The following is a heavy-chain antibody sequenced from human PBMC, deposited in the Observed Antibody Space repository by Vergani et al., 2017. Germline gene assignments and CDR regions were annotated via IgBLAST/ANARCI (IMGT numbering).Heavy chain of an antibody. J-gene: IGHJ2*01. V-gene: IGHV4-39*07. D-gene: IGHD3-16*02. Sequence: QVQLQESGPGLVKPSQTLSLTCTVSGGSISSGSYYWSWIRQPPGKGLEWIGEINHSGSTNYNPSLKSRVTISVDTSKNQFSLKLSSVTAADTAVYYCARGFGYYDYIWGSYRHWYFDLWGRGTLVTVSS. CDR1: GGSISSGSYY. CDR2: INHSGST. CDR3: ARGFGYYDYIWGSYRHWYFDL.